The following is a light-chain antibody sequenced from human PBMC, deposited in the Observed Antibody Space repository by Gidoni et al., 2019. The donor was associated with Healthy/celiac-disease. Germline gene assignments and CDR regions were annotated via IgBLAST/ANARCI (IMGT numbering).Light chain of an antibody. CDR1: HGISNS. CDR2: AAS. J-gene: IGKJ1*01. Sequence: DIQMTQSPSSLSASVGDRVTIPCRASHGISNSLAWYQQKPGKAPKLLLYAASRLESGVPSRLSGSGSGTDYTLNISSLQPEDFATYYCQQYYSTLGGTFGQGTKVEIK. CDR3: QQYYSTLGGT. V-gene: IGKV1-NL1*01.